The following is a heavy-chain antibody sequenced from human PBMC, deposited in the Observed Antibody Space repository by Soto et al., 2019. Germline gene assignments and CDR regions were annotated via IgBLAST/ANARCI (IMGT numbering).Heavy chain of an antibody. J-gene: IGHJ4*02. Sequence: QEQLVQSGAEVKMPGSSVKVSCKASGGTFSSFLINWVRQAPGQGLEWMGGIITIFGTPYYAQKFQGRLAITAGESTGTAYMELSSRRSEETAVYYCARGDSSSSYYWGQGTLVTVSS. V-gene: IGHV1-69*01. CDR3: ARGDSSSSYY. CDR2: IITIFGTP. CDR1: GGTFSSFL. D-gene: IGHD6-19*01.